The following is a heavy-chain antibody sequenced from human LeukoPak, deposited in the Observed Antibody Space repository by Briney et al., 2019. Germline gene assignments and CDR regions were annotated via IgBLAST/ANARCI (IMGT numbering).Heavy chain of an antibody. J-gene: IGHJ4*02. CDR3: ARDALWFGELPTIDY. D-gene: IGHD3-10*01. CDR2: ISSSSSTI. CDR1: GFTFSSYS. V-gene: IGHV3-48*01. Sequence: GGFLRLSCAASGFTFSSYSMNWVRQAPGKGLEWVSYISSSSSTIYYADSVKGRFTVSRDNAKNSLYLQMNSLRAEDTAVYYCARDALWFGELPTIDYWGQGTLVTVSS.